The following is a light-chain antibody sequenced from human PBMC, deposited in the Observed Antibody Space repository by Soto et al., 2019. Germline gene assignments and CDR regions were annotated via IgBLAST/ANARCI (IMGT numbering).Light chain of an antibody. V-gene: IGKV1-33*01. Sequence: DIQMTQSPSSLSASVGDTVTITCQASLDITNHLNWYQQKPGKAPNLLIYDASHLETGVPSRFSGSGSGTYFTLTISSLQPEDIATYYCQKYDDVPQFGPGTKVDF. J-gene: IGKJ3*01. CDR2: DAS. CDR1: LDITNH. CDR3: QKYDDVPQ.